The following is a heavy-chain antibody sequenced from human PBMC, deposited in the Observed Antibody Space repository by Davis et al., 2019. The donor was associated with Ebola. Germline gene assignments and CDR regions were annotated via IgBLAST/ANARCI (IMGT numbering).Heavy chain of an antibody. Sequence: GESLKISCKGSGYSFTNYWIGWVRQMPGKGLEWMGIIYPSDSDTRYSPSFQGQVTISVDKSFSTAYLQWSSLRSSDTAMYYCARVEGYTSSSGRPYYFDYWGQGTLVTVSS. V-gene: IGHV5-51*01. CDR3: ARVEGYTSSSGRPYYFDY. CDR2: IYPSDSDT. J-gene: IGHJ4*02. D-gene: IGHD6-6*01. CDR1: GYSFTNYW.